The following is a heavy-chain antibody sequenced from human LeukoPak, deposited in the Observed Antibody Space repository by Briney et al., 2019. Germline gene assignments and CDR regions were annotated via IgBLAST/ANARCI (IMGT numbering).Heavy chain of an antibody. CDR3: VRDRIYAFDL. J-gene: IGHJ3*01. D-gene: IGHD2/OR15-2a*01. CDR2: IGPSSSRI. Sequence: GGSLRLSCAASGFTFSSYSMNWVRQAPGKGLEWVSYIGPSSSRIYYADSVTGRFTISRDNAKNSLYLQMSSLRDEDTAVYYCVRDRIYAFDLWGQGTMVTASS. V-gene: IGHV3-48*02. CDR1: GFTFSSYS.